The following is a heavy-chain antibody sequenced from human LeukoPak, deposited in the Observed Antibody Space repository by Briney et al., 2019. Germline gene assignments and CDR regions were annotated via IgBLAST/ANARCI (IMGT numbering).Heavy chain of an antibody. V-gene: IGHV3-30*02. Sequence: GGTLRLSCAASGFTFSSYGMSWVRQAPGKGLEWVAFIRYDGSNKYYADSVKGRFTISRDNSKNTLYLQMNSLRAEDTAVYYCAKDFSPGIAVAGTGDYWGQGTLVTVSS. D-gene: IGHD6-19*01. J-gene: IGHJ4*02. CDR3: AKDFSPGIAVAGTGDY. CDR2: IRYDGSNK. CDR1: GFTFSSYG.